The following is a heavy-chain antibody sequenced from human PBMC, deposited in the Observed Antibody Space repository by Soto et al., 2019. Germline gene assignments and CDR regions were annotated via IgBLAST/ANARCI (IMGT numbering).Heavy chain of an antibody. CDR1: GGSVSSFFYS. D-gene: IGHD2-21*01. J-gene: IGHJ3*02. CDR2: IYHSFST. V-gene: IGHV4-30-2*01. CDR3: ERVVGNGTKTPDI. Sequence: SETLSLTCAVSGGSVSSFFYSWSWIRQPPGKGLDGIGYIYHSFSTYYNPSLKSRVTISVDRSKNQFSLNLSSVTAADTAVYYCERVVGNGTKTPDIWGHGKLVXV.